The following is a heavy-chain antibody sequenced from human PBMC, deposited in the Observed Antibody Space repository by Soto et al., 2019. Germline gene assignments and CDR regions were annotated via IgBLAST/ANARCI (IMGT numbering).Heavy chain of an antibody. D-gene: IGHD5-18*01. CDR3: ARDLGQLWLRYYYYGMDV. V-gene: IGHV1-46*03. J-gene: IGHJ6*02. Sequence: QVQLVQSGAEVKKPGSSVKVSCKASGYTFTSYYMHWVRQAPGQGLEWMGIINPSCGSTSYAQKFQGRVTMTRDTSTSTVYMELSSLRSEDTAVYSCARDLGQLWLRYYYYGMDVGGQGTTVTVSS. CDR1: GYTFTSYY. CDR2: INPSCGST.